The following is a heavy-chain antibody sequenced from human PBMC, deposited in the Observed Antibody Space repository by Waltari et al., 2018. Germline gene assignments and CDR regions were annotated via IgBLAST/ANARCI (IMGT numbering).Heavy chain of an antibody. CDR2: INPNSGGT. CDR1: GYTFTGYY. Sequence: QVQLVQSGAEVKKPGASVKVSCKVSGYTFTGYYMHWVRQAPGQGFEWMGWINPNSGGTNYAQKFQGRVTMTRDASISTVYMELSRLRSDDMAVYFCASYSGNYYRDSYFDYWGQGTLVTVSS. V-gene: IGHV1-2*02. J-gene: IGHJ4*02. CDR3: ASYSGNYYRDSYFDY. D-gene: IGHD1-26*01.